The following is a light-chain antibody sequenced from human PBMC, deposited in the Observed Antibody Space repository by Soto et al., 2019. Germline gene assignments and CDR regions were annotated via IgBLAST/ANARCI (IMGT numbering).Light chain of an antibody. V-gene: IGLV2-14*01. CDR2: DVS. CDR1: SSDVGGYNH. CDR3: SSYTSSSTRL. J-gene: IGLJ2*01. Sequence: QSALTQPASVSGSPGQSITISCTGTSSDVGGYNHVSWYLQHPGKAPKLMIYDVSNRPSGVSNRFSGSKSGNTASLTISGLQAEDEADYYCSSYTSSSTRLFGGGTKLTVL.